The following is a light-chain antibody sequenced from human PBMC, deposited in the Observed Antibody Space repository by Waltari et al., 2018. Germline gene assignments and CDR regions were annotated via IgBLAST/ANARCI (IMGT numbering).Light chain of an antibody. CDR2: NVN. CDR1: SSDVGAYNY. Sequence: QSALTQPRSVSGSPGPSVTISCTGTSSDVGAYNYVSWYQQHPGKAPKLFIYNVNKWPHGVPVRFSGSKSGNTASLTISGLQAEDEADYYCCSYAGTYYLFGTGTKVTVL. V-gene: IGLV2-11*01. CDR3: CSYAGTYYL. J-gene: IGLJ1*01.